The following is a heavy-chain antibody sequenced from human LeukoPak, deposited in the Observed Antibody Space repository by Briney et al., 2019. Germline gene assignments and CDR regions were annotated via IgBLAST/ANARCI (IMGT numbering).Heavy chain of an antibody. CDR2: IYTSGST. J-gene: IGHJ6*03. V-gene: IGHV4-61*02. Sequence: SQTLSLTCTVSGGSISSGSYYWSWIRQPAGKGLEWIGRIYTSGSTNYNPSLKSRVTISAGTSKNQFSLKLNSVTAADTAVYYCARFRSGSDSYRYYYYMDVWGKGTTVTVSS. CDR1: GGSISSGSYY. D-gene: IGHD1-26*01. CDR3: ARFRSGSDSYRYYYYMDV.